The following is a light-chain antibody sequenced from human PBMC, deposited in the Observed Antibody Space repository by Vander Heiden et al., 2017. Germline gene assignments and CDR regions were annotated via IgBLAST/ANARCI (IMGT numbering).Light chain of an antibody. Sequence: DIQMTQSPSSLSASVGDRVTITCQASQDISNYLNWYQQKPGTAPKLLIYDASNVETGVPSRFSGSGSGTDFTFTISSLQPEDIATYYCQQYDNLPYTFGQGTKLEIK. J-gene: IGKJ2*01. V-gene: IGKV1-33*01. CDR3: QQYDNLPYT. CDR2: DAS. CDR1: QDISNY.